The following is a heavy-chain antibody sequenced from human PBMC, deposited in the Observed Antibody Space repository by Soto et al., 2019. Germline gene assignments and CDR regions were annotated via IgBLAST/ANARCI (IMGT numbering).Heavy chain of an antibody. D-gene: IGHD3-22*01. J-gene: IGHJ4*02. Sequence: GGSLRLSCAASGFTFSSYGMHWVRQAPGKGLEWVAVISYDGSNKYYADSVKGRFTISRGNSKNTLYLQMNSLRAEDTAVYYCAKDPYGYDSSGHFDDWGQGTLVTVSS. CDR3: AKDPYGYDSSGHFDD. CDR1: GFTFSSYG. CDR2: ISYDGSNK. V-gene: IGHV3-30*18.